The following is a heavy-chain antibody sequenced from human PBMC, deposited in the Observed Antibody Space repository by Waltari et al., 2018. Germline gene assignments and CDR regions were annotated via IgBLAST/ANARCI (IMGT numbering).Heavy chain of an antibody. Sequence: QVQLVQSGAEVKKPGSSVTVSCKASGGTFSSHTIPWMRPAPGPGLEWMGRISPSLGIANCAQKFQGRVTITADNSTSTDYMELSSLRVEDTAVYYCARGVLLWFGTQGSYDAFDIWGQGTMVTVSS. D-gene: IGHD3-10*01. J-gene: IGHJ3*02. CDR1: GGTFSSHT. V-gene: IGHV1-69*02. CDR3: ARGVLLWFGTQGSYDAFDI. CDR2: ISPSLGIA.